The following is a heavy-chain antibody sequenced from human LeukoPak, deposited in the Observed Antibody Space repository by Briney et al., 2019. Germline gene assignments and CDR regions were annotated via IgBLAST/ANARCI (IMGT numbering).Heavy chain of an antibody. CDR3: ARETYGTALDY. CDR1: GGSISSGGYY. J-gene: IGHJ4*02. V-gene: IGHV4-31*03. CDR2: IYYSGST. D-gene: IGHD3-10*01. Sequence: SETLSLTCTVSGGSISSGGYYWSWIRQHPGKGLEWIGYIYYSGSTYYNPSLKSRVTISVDTSNNQFSLKLSSVTAADTAVYYCARETYGTALDYWGQGTLVTVSS.